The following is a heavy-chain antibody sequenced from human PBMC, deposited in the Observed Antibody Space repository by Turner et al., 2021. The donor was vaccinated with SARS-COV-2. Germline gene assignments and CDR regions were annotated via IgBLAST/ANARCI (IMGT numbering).Heavy chain of an antibody. V-gene: IGHV3-7*03. CDR3: ARSSGDSGYEDDYYYYYGMDV. D-gene: IGHD5-12*01. CDR1: GFTFRNYW. CDR2: IKEDGSEK. J-gene: IGHJ6*02. Sequence: ELQLVESGGGLVQPGGSLRLSCAASGFTFRNYWMSWVRQAPGKGLEWVANIKEDGSEKYYVDSVKGRFTISRDNAKNSLYLQMNSLRAEDTAVYYCARSSGDSGYEDDYYYYYGMDVWGQGTTVTVSS.